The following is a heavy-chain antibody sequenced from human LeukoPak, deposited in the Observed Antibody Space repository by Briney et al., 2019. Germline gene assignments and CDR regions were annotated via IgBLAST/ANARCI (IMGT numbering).Heavy chain of an antibody. Sequence: GGSLRLSCAASGFTFSGYGMHWVRQAPGKGLEWVAVISYDGSNKYYADSVKGRFTISRDSFKNAVYLQMNSLRAEDTAVYYCAKVFIDMVSPTHYFDYWGQGTLVTVSS. CDR3: AKVFIDMVSPTHYFDY. CDR1: GFTFSGYG. CDR2: ISYDGSNK. V-gene: IGHV3-30*18. D-gene: IGHD3-10*01. J-gene: IGHJ4*02.